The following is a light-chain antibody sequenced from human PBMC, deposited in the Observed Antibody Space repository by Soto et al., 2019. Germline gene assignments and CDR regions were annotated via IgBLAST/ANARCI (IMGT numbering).Light chain of an antibody. V-gene: IGKV3-15*01. CDR2: DAS. J-gene: IGKJ5*01. Sequence: ELVLTQSPATLSLSPGARATLSCRASQSVSSNLGWYQKKPGQAPRLLIYDASTRATGLPARFSGSGCGTEFTLTVSSLQSEDFVAYYGQQYKNWPLITFGQGTRREIK. CDR3: QQYKNWPLIT. CDR1: QSVSSN.